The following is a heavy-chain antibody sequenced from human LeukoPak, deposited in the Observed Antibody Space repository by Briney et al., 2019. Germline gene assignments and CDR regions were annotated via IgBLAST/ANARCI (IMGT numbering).Heavy chain of an antibody. J-gene: IGHJ3*02. CDR1: GFTFSSYW. CDR3: ARFDDYGDYVAFDI. V-gene: IGHV3-48*04. Sequence: GGSLRLSCAASGFTFSSYWMSWVRQAPGKGLEWVSYISSSGSTIYYADSVKGRFTISRDNAKNSLYLQMNSLRAEDTAVYYCARFDDYGDYVAFDIWGQGTMVTVSS. CDR2: ISSSGSTI. D-gene: IGHD4-17*01.